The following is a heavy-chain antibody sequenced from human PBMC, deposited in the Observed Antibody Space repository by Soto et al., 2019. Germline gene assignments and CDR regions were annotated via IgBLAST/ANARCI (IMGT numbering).Heavy chain of an antibody. D-gene: IGHD6-19*01. CDR2: INAGNGNT. J-gene: IGHJ4*02. CDR3: AREGRSGWSLKFDY. Sequence: GASVKVSCKASGYTFTSYAMHWVRQAPGQRLEWMGWINAGNGNTKYSQKFQGRVTITRDTSASTAYMELSSLRSEDTAVYYCAREGRSGWSLKFDYWGQGTLVTVSS. V-gene: IGHV1-3*01. CDR1: GYTFTSYA.